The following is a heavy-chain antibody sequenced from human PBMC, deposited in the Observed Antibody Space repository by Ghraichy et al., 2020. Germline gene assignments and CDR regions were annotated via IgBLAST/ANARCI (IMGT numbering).Heavy chain of an antibody. Sequence: GGSLRLSCAASGLTIRDYGMPWVRQAPGKGLEWVAVISNDGSNKYYADSVKGRFTISRDNSKNTLDLQMNSLRAEDTAVYYCAIDAYQVLLLLDNWGQGTLVTVSS. J-gene: IGHJ4*02. D-gene: IGHD2-2*01. V-gene: IGHV3-30*19. CDR2: ISNDGSNK. CDR3: AIDAYQVLLLLDN. CDR1: GLTIRDYG.